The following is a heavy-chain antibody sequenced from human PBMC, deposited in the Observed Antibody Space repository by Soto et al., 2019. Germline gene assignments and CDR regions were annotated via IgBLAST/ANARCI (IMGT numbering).Heavy chain of an antibody. V-gene: IGHV4-4*07. CDR2: IYTSGST. J-gene: IGHJ5*02. CDR3: ARGRVLRFLESTRTNWFDP. D-gene: IGHD3-3*01. CDR1: GGSISSYY. Sequence: QVQLQESGPGLVKPSETLSLTCTVSGGSISSYYWSWIRQPAGKGLEWIGRIYTSGSTNYNPSLKSRATMSVDTSKNQFSLKLSSVTAADTAVYYCARGRVLRFLESTRTNWFDPWGQGTLVTVSS.